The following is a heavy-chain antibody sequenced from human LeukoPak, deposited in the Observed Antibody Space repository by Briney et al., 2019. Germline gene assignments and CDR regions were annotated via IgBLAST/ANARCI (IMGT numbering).Heavy chain of an antibody. D-gene: IGHD3-3*01. CDR2: ISSSSSTI. Sequence: GGSLRLSCAASGFTFSSYSMNWVRQAPGKGLEWVSYISSSSSTIYYADSVKGRFTISRDNAKNSLYLQMNSLRAEDTAVYYCASSFKMYYDFWSAPAGDMDVWGKGTTVTVSS. J-gene: IGHJ6*03. CDR3: ASSFKMYYDFWSAPAGDMDV. V-gene: IGHV3-48*01. CDR1: GFTFSSYS.